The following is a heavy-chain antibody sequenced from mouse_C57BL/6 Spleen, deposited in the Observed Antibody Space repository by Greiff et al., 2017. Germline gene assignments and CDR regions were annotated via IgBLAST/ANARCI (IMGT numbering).Heavy chain of an antibody. Sequence: QVQLQQPGAELVRPGTSVKLSCKASGYTFTSYWMHWVKQRPGQGLEWIGVIDPSDSYTTYNPKFKGKATLTVDTSSRPAYMQLSSLTSADAAVDYCARRVTAPYYAMDYWGQGTSVTVSS. CDR1: GYTFTSYW. CDR3: ARRVTAPYYAMDY. CDR2: IDPSDSYT. D-gene: IGHD2-12*01. V-gene: IGHV1-59*01. J-gene: IGHJ4*01.